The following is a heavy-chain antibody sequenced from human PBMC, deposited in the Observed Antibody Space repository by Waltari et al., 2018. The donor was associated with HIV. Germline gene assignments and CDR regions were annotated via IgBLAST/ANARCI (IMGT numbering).Heavy chain of an antibody. CDR3: ARDSSQVHWFGESLAL. CDR1: GTDFGSEG. D-gene: IGHD3-10*01. J-gene: IGHJ4*02. Sequence: VQLVESGGGVVKPGNVLRLSCAASGTDFGSEGMHRVRQAPGKGLEWLAAISYDGMNKYYGDSLRGRLTISRDNSKKTLYLQMNTLRPEDTAIYFCARDSSQVHWFGESLALWGQGTLVIVSS. V-gene: IGHV3-30*03. CDR2: ISYDGMNK.